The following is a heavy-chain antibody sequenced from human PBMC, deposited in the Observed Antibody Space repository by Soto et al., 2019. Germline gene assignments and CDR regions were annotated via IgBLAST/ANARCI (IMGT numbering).Heavy chain of an antibody. J-gene: IGHJ4*02. D-gene: IGHD2-21*02. CDR2: IYYSGST. V-gene: IGHV4-59*01. Sequence: QVQLQESGPGLVKPSETLSLTCTVSGGSISSYYWSWIRQPPGKGLEWIGYIYYSGSTNYNPSLTSRVTISVDTSKNKFSLTLCSVTAADKAVYYCARERAVTAAGVGYFDYWSQGTLVTVSS. CDR3: ARERAVTAAGVGYFDY. CDR1: GGSISSYY.